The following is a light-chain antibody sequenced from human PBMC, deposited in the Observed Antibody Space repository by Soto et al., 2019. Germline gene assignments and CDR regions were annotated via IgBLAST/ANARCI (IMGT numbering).Light chain of an antibody. CDR1: QSVSGSS. Sequence: EIVLTQSPGTLSLSPGERATLSCRASQSVSGSSLAWYQQKPGQAPRLLIYGASSRATGIPDRFSGSGSGTDFTRTINRLEPEDFAVYYCQQYDSSPSSFTFGPGTKVDIK. V-gene: IGKV3-20*01. CDR3: QQYDSSPSSFT. CDR2: GAS. J-gene: IGKJ3*01.